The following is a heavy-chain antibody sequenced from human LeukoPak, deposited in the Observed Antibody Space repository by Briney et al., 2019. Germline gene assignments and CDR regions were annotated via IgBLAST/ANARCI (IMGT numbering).Heavy chain of an antibody. D-gene: IGHD2-2*01. V-gene: IGHV3-7*01. Sequence: HPGGSLRLSCGASGFTFDDYWMSWVRQAPGQGLEWVANINQDGSEKYYLDSAKGRFTISRDNARNSLYLQVNSLRAEDAAVYYCARGGTSGYSSTRHFWGGNYYFDYWGQGSLVTVSS. CDR3: ARGGTSGYSSTRHFWGGNYYFDY. CDR1: GFTFDDYW. CDR2: INQDGSEK. J-gene: IGHJ4*02.